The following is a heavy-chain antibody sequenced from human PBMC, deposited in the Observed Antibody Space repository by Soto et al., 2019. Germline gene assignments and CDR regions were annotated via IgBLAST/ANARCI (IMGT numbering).Heavy chain of an antibody. CDR1: GFTFDDYV. Sequence: GGALRLSCAASGFTFDDYVMHWVRQAPGKGLEWVASVNWNGRTTLYAAAVKGRFSVSRDNGKNSLYLEMTSLRPNDTALYFCAKATEYNYALDHWGQGILVTVSS. CDR2: VNWNGRTT. V-gene: IGHV3-9*01. D-gene: IGHD2-2*01. J-gene: IGHJ4*02. CDR3: AKATEYNYALDH.